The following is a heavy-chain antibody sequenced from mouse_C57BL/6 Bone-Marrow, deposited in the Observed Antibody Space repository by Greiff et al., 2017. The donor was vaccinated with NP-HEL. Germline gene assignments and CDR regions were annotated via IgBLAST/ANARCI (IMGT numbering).Heavy chain of an antibody. CDR3: AKDSSMAY. CDR1: GFTFSSYG. D-gene: IGHD3-2*02. V-gene: IGHV5-6*01. Sequence: EVQGVESGGDLVKPGGSLKLSCAASGFTFSSYGMSWVRQTPDKRLEWVATISSGGSYTYSPDSVKGRFNISRDNAKNTLYLQMSSLKSEDTAMYYCAKDSSMAYWGRGTLVTVSA. J-gene: IGHJ3*01. CDR2: ISSGGSYT.